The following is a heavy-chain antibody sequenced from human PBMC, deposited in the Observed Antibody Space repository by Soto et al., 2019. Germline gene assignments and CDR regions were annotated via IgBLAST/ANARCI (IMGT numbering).Heavy chain of an antibody. J-gene: IGHJ4*02. CDR3: GRREIQGPIDY. CDR2: IYYSGTT. V-gene: IGHV4-28*01. Sequence: QVQLQESGPGLVKPSDTLSLTCAVSGSSISSSNWWGWIRQPPGKGLEWIGYIYYSGTTYYNPSLKSRVTMSVDPTKNQVSLKLTSVTAVDAAVYYCGRREIQGPIDYWGQGTLVTVSS. D-gene: IGHD1-26*01. CDR1: GSSISSSNW.